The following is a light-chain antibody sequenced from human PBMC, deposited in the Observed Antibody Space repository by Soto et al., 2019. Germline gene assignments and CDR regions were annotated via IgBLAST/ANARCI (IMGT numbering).Light chain of an antibody. V-gene: IGKV3-11*01. CDR1: QSVGTS. CDR2: ESS. J-gene: IGKJ4*01. CDR3: QQRGVWPRT. Sequence: EIVLTQSPATLSLSPGERATLSCRASQSVGTSLAWYQQKSGQAPRLLFYESSNRATYIPARFSASGSGTDFTLTISGLEPEDFAVYYCQQRGVWPRTVGGGTKVDSK.